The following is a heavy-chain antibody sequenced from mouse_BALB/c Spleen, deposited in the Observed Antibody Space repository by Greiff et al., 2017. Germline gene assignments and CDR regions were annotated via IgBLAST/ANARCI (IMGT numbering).Heavy chain of an antibody. CDR3: ARSGGITGDY. D-gene: IGHD2-4*01. CDR1: GFTFSSFG. Sequence: EVQGVESGGGLVQPGGSRKLSCAASGFTFSSFGMHWVRQAPEKGLEWVAYISSGSSTIYYADTVKGRFTISRDNPKNTLFLQMTSLRSEDTAMYYCARSGGITGDYWGQGTTLTVSS. V-gene: IGHV5-17*02. J-gene: IGHJ2*01. CDR2: ISSGSSTI.